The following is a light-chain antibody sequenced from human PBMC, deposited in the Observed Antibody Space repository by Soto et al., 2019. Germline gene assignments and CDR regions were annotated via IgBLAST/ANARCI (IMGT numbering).Light chain of an antibody. V-gene: IGKV1-5*03. CDR2: KAS. CDR1: QTISNW. CDR3: QQYNSYSQT. Sequence: IQITHSPSTLSAPVSYRVTITCRASQTISNWLAWYQQKPGKAPKLLIYKASTLESGVPSRFSGSGSGTEFTLTISSLQPEDFATYYCQQYNSYSQTFGQGTKVDIK. J-gene: IGKJ1*01.